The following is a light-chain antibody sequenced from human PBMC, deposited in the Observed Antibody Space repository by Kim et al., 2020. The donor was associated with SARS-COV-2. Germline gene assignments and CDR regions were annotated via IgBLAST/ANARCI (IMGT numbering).Light chain of an antibody. CDR3: QKCDSHPWT. Sequence: GDRVTITCRASQDISNYVAWFQLKPGKAPKLLIYAASALQPGVPSRFSGSGSGTDFTLTVTSLQPEDVATYYCQKCDSHPWTFGPGTKV. CDR2: AAS. CDR1: QDISNY. V-gene: IGKV1-27*01. J-gene: IGKJ1*01.